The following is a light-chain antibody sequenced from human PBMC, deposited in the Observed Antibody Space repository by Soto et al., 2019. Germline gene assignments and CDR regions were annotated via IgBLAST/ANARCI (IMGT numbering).Light chain of an antibody. J-gene: IGLJ2*01. CDR1: SSDVGGYNY. CDR3: SSYTSSGTLVV. CDR2: DVS. V-gene: IGLV2-14*01. Sequence: QSALTQPASVSGSPGQSITISCTGTSSDVGGYNYVSWYQQHPGKAPKLMIYDVSNRPSGVSNHFSGSKSGNTASLTISGLQAEDEAEYYCSSYTSSGTLVVFGGGTQLTVL.